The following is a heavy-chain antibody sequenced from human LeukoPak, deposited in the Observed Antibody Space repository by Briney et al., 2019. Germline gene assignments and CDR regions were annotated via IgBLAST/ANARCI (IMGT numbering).Heavy chain of an antibody. CDR2: ISGSGSDL. V-gene: IGHV3-21*05. D-gene: IGHD3-22*01. CDR3: ARSIGSYYTMDV. CDR1: GFTFSSYS. Sequence: GGSLRLSYAASGFTFSSYSMNWVRQAPGKGLEWVSYISGSGSDLYYADSVKGRFTISRDNAKNSLYLQMNSLRAEDTAVYYCARSIGSYYTMDVWGQGTTVTVSS. J-gene: IGHJ6*02.